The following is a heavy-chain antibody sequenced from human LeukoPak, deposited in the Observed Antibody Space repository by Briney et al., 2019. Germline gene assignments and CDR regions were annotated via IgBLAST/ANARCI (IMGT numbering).Heavy chain of an antibody. V-gene: IGHV4-39*01. J-gene: IGHJ4*02. D-gene: IGHD2-2*01. CDR1: GGSITSSGYY. CDR2: IYYSGTT. Sequence: SETLSLTCTVSGGSITSSGYYWGWSRQTPGKGLEWIGAIYYSGTTNYNPSLKSRVTLSVDTSKNQFSLKLSSVTAADTAVYYCARGNHYCSSTSCYRGFDYWGQGTLVTASS. CDR3: ARGNHYCSSTSCYRGFDY.